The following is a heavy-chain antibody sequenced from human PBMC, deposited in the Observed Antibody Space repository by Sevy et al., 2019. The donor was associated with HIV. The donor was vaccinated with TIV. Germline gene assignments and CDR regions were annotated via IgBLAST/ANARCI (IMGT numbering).Heavy chain of an antibody. Sequence: GGSLRLSCAASGFTFSSYAMSWVRQAPGKGLEWVSAISGSGGSTYYADSVKGRFTISRENSKNTLYLQMNSLRAEDTAVYYCAKDGSAYDSSGYYSFDYWGQGTLVTVSS. CDR3: AKDGSAYDSSGYYSFDY. CDR2: ISGSGGST. V-gene: IGHV3-23*01. D-gene: IGHD3-22*01. CDR1: GFTFSSYA. J-gene: IGHJ4*02.